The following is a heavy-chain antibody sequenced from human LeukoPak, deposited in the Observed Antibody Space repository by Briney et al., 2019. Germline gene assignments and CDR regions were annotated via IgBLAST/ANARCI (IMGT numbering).Heavy chain of an antibody. J-gene: IGHJ4*02. D-gene: IGHD4-17*01. CDR1: GGSISSYY. V-gene: IGHV4-59*01. Sequence: PSETLSLTSTVSGGSISSYYWSWIRQPPGKGLEWIGYIYYSGSTNYNPSLKSRVTISIDTSKNQFSLKLSSLTAADTAIYYCARGIESYGDYGYWGQGILVTVSS. CDR2: IYYSGST. CDR3: ARGIESYGDYGY.